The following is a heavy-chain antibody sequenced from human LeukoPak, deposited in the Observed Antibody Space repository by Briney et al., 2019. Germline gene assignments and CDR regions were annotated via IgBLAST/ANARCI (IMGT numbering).Heavy chain of an antibody. CDR2: VHHSGST. CDR1: GGSVSSNNW. CDR3: ATYYDSIGYRFDY. V-gene: IGHV4-4*02. D-gene: IGHD3-22*01. J-gene: IGHJ4*01. Sequence: SETLSLTCTVSGGSVSSNNWWSWVRQPPGKGLEWIGEVHHSGSTNSNPSLKSRVTMSIDKSKNQYSLKLTSVTAADTAVYYCATYYDSIGYRFDYWGQGTLVTVSS.